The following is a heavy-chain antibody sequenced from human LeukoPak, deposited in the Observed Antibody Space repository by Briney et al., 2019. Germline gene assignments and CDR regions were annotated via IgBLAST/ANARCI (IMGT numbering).Heavy chain of an antibody. D-gene: IGHD3-9*01. CDR2: IIPIFGTA. CDR1: GGTFSSYA. J-gene: IGHJ4*02. CDR3: AREYYDILTGYYKSNYFDY. V-gene: IGHV1-69*13. Sequence: SVKVSCKASGGTFSSYAISWVRQAPGQGLEWMGGIIPIFGTANYAQNFQGRVTITADESTSTAYMELSSLRSEDTAVYYCAREYYDILTGYYKSNYFDYWGQGTLVTVSS.